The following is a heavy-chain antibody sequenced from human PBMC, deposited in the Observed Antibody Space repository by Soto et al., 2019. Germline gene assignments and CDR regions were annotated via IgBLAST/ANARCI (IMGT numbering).Heavy chain of an antibody. CDR1: GYSFTSYW. CDR2: IYPGDSDT. D-gene: IGHD4-17*01. CDR3: ARRKHGDSPLRVFPDYYYMDV. Sequence: GESLKISCKGSGYSFTSYWIGWVRQMPGKGLEWMGIIYPGDSDTRYSPSFQGQVTISADKSISTAYLQWSSLKASDTAMYYCARRKHGDSPLRVFPDYYYMDVWGKGTTVTVSS. J-gene: IGHJ6*03. V-gene: IGHV5-51*01.